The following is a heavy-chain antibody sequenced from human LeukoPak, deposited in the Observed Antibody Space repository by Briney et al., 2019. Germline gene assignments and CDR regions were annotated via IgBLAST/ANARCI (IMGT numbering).Heavy chain of an antibody. CDR3: ARDGSIGYCSSTSCEPNWFDP. CDR2: INPSGGST. J-gene: IGHJ5*02. V-gene: IGHV1-46*01. Sequence: GASVKVSCKASGYTFTSYYMHWVRQATGQGLEWMGIINPSGGSTSYAQKFQGRVTMTRDTSTSTVYMELSSLRSEDTAVYYCARDGSIGYCSSTSCEPNWFDPWGQGTLVTVSS. D-gene: IGHD2-2*01. CDR1: GYTFTSYY.